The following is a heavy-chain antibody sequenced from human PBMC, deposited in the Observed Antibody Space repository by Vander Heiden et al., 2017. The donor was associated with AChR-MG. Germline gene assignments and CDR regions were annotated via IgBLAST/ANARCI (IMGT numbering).Heavy chain of an antibody. CDR1: GFSFISYG. CDR2: IRYDGSKT. CDR3: AKDQRGYTYGYGDNWFDP. Sequence: QVQLVESGGGVVQPGGSLRLSCAASGFSFISYGMHWVRQAPGKGLEWVAFIRYDGSKTYYADSVKGRFNISRDNSKNTLYLQMNSLRAEDTAVYYCAKDQRGYTYGYGDNWFDPWGQGTLVTVSS. V-gene: IGHV3-30*02. D-gene: IGHD5-18*01. J-gene: IGHJ5*02.